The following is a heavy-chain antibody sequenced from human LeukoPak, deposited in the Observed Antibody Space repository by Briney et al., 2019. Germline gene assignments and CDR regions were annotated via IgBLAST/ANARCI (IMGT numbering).Heavy chain of an antibody. CDR3: ARTCSDGSCYGANWFEP. Sequence: ASVKVSCKASGYTFTGYYMHWVRQAPGQGLEWMGWINPNSGGTNSAQKFQGRVTMTSATSISTASLELSRMRSDDTAVYYCARTCSDGSCYGANWFEPWGQGTLVTVST. V-gene: IGHV1-2*02. CDR1: GYTFTGYY. CDR2: INPNSGGT. D-gene: IGHD2-15*01. J-gene: IGHJ5*02.